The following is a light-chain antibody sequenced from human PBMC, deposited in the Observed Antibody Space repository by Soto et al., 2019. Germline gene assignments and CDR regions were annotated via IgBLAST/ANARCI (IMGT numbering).Light chain of an antibody. CDR3: MQSTQLPPT. Sequence: DVVMTQTPLSLSVAPGQPASISCKSSQSLLHITGETFLFWYLQKPGQSPQLLIYEVSTRVSGVPDRFGGSGSGTDSTLEISRVETDDVGIYYCMQSTQLPPTFGQGTRLEIK. J-gene: IGKJ5*01. CDR2: EVS. CDR1: QSLLHITGETF. V-gene: IGKV2D-29*02.